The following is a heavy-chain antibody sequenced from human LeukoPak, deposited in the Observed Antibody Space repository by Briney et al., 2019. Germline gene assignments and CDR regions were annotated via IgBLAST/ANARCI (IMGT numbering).Heavy chain of an antibody. J-gene: IGHJ6*03. CDR2: ITRDGGST. V-gene: IGHV3-74*01. CDR1: GFTFSSSW. D-gene: IGHD2-21*02. CDR3: ARDGAYCGGDCYSPHPMDV. Sequence: GGSLRLSCAASGFTFSSSWMRWVRQAPGKGLVWVSPITRDGGSTYYADSVKGRFTTSRDNAKNTLYLQMNSLRDDDTAVYYCARDGAYCGGDCYSPHPMDVWGKGTTVTVSS.